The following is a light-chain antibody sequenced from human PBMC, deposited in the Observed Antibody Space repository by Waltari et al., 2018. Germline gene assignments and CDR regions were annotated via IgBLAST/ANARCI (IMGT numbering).Light chain of an antibody. Sequence: QLVLTQSPSASASLGASVKLTCTLASGHSSNIVAWLQQQPEKGPRYLMKINSDGSHSKGDEIPDRFSGSSSGAERYLTISSVQSEDEADYYCQTGGQGTWVFGGGTKLTVL. CDR2: INSDGSH. J-gene: IGLJ3*02. CDR3: QTGGQGTWV. CDR1: SGHSSNI. V-gene: IGLV4-69*01.